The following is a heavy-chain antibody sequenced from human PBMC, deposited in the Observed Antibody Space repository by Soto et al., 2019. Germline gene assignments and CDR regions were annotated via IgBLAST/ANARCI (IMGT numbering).Heavy chain of an antibody. CDR1: GFTFSTYG. J-gene: IGHJ4*02. CDR2: IWSDGSNK. V-gene: IGHV3-33*01. Sequence: QVQLVESGGGVVQPGRSLRLSCAASGFTFSTYGMHWVRQAPGKGPEWVAGIWSDGSNKYYADSVKGRFTISRDNSENSLYVQMNSLSDEDTAVDYCARDLRKGRYFDYWGQGSLVTVSS. CDR3: ARDLRKGRYFDY.